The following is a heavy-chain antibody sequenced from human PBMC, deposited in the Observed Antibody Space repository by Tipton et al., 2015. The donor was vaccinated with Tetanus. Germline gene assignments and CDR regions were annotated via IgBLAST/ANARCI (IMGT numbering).Heavy chain of an antibody. V-gene: IGHV5-51*01. D-gene: IGHD3-3*01. CDR2: IYPGDSDT. CDR1: GYIFTNYW. CDR3: AGAPFDFGVFHFDF. J-gene: IGHJ4*02. Sequence: QLVQSGGEVKKPGESLKISCKGSGYIFTNYWIGWVRQKTGKGLEWMGIIYPGDSDTRYSPSLQGQVTISVDKSINTAFLQWSSPKASGSPLFLRAGAPFDFGVFHFDFWGQGGLVSLSS.